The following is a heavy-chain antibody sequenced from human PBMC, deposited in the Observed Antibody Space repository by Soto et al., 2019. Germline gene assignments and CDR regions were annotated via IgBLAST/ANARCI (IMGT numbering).Heavy chain of an antibody. D-gene: IGHD3-3*02. V-gene: IGHV1-3*01. CDR3: AREDSIFGLHYLDF. J-gene: IGHJ4*02. CDR2: INAGNGYT. CDR1: GYAFTSYG. Sequence: GASVKVSCQGSGYAFTSYGIHWVRQAPGQRLEWMGWINAGNGYTIYSQKFQDRITISRDTSASTVYMDLSSLTSEDTAVFYCAREDSIFGLHYLDFWGKETLATLAS.